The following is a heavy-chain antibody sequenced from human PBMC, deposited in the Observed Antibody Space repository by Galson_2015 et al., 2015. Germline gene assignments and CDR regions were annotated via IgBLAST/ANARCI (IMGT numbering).Heavy chain of an antibody. D-gene: IGHD1/OR15-1a*01. CDR2: IGGTGAKT. Sequence: SLRLSCAASGFTFSNSAMTWVRQAPGQGLGWVAAIGGTGAKTYYSESAEGRFTVSRYNSKNTLFLQMSSLTADYTALYYCARVRGTSWNKGDWLDPWGQGTLVTVSS. J-gene: IGHJ5*02. V-gene: IGHV3-23*01. CDR1: GFTFSNSA. CDR3: ARVRGTSWNKGDWLDP.